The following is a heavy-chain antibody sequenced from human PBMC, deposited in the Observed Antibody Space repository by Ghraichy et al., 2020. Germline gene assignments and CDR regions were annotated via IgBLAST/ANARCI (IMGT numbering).Heavy chain of an antibody. Sequence: SVKVSCKASGGTFSSYAISWVRQAPGQGLEWMGGIIPIFGTANYAQKFQGRVTITADESTSTAYMELSSLRSEDTAVYYCATGRLYCSSTSCYPDEEGYYGMDVWGQGTTVTVSS. D-gene: IGHD2-2*01. CDR1: GGTFSSYA. CDR2: IIPIFGTA. V-gene: IGHV1-69*13. CDR3: ATGRLYCSSTSCYPDEEGYYGMDV. J-gene: IGHJ6*02.